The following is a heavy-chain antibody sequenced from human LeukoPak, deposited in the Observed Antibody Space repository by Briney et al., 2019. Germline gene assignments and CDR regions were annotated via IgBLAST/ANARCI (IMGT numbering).Heavy chain of an antibody. J-gene: IGHJ4*02. CDR3: ANEIRPNDY. D-gene: IGHD4-17*01. CDR2: ISASGSAT. CDR1: GFIFSNYG. V-gene: IGHV3-23*01. Sequence: QPGGSLRLSCAASGFIFSNYGMNWVRQAPGKGLEWVAAISASGSATSYADSVRGRFTISRDNSKNTLYLQMYSLRAEDTAVYYCANEIRPNDYWGQGTLVTVSS.